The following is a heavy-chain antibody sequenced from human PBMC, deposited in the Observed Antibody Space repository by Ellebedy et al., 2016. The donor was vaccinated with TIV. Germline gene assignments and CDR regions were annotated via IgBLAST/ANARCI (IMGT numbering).Heavy chain of an antibody. D-gene: IGHD3-22*01. Sequence: ASVKVSCKASGFAFTSYGISWVRQAPGQGLEWMGVIDPRPGTTTSAQRLQGRFTMTRDTSTSTVYMDLSSLRSEDSAVYYCVTFSGSSGSFDHWGQGTLVAVSS. J-gene: IGHJ4*02. CDR1: GFAFTSYG. CDR3: VTFSGSSGSFDH. V-gene: IGHV1-46*04. CDR2: IDPRPGTT.